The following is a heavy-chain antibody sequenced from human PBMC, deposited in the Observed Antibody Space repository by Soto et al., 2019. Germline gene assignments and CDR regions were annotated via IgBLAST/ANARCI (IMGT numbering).Heavy chain of an antibody. CDR3: ATTATVLLDY. D-gene: IGHD4-17*01. V-gene: IGHV4-39*01. Sequence: QLQLQESGPGLVKPSETLSLTCTVSGGSISSSSYYWGWIRQPPGKGLEWIGSIYYSGSTYYNPSLKSRVTISVDTSKNQFSLKLSSVTAADTAVYDCATTATVLLDYWGQGTLVTVSS. CDR2: IYYSGST. J-gene: IGHJ4*02. CDR1: GGSISSSSYY.